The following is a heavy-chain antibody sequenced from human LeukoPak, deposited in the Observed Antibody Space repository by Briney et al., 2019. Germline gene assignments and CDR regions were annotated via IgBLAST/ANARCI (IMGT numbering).Heavy chain of an antibody. Sequence: PSETLSLTCTVSGGSISSYYWSWIRQPAGKGLEWIGRIYTSGSTNYNPSLKSRVTMSVDTSKNQFSLKLSSVTAADTAVYYCARGGGLRYFDWLLPPFDYWGQGTLVTVSS. J-gene: IGHJ4*02. D-gene: IGHD3-9*01. CDR2: IYTSGST. CDR1: GGSISSYY. V-gene: IGHV4-4*07. CDR3: ARGGGLRYFDWLLPPFDY.